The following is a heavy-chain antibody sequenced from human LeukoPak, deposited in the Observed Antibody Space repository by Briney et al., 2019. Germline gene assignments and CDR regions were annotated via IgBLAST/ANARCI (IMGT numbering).Heavy chain of an antibody. D-gene: IGHD6-19*01. CDR3: ARGRGIAVAGSVYYYGMDV. CDR2: IKQDGSEK. Sequence: PGGSPRLSCAASGFTFSSYWMSWVRQAPGKGLEWVANIKQDGSEKYYVDSVKGRFTISRDNAKNSLYLQMNSLRAEDTAVYYCARGRGIAVAGSVYYYGMDVWGQGTTVTVSS. V-gene: IGHV3-7*03. CDR1: GFTFSSYW. J-gene: IGHJ6*02.